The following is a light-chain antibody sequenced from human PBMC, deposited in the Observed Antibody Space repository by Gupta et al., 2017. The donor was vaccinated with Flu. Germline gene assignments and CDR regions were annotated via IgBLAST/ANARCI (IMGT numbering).Light chain of an antibody. Sequence: EIVLTQSPGTLSLSPGERATLSCRASQSVNNNYLAWYQQKSGQAPRLLSYGASSRATGIPDMFSGSWSGTVFTLTISTLEPEDFALYYCHNYSCSRTFGQGTKVEIK. CDR1: QSVNNNY. CDR2: GAS. J-gene: IGKJ1*01. V-gene: IGKV3-20*01. CDR3: HNYSCSRT.